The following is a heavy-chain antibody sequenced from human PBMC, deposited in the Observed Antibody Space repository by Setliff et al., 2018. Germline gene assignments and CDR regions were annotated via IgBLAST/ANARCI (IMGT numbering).Heavy chain of an antibody. D-gene: IGHD7-27*01. J-gene: IGHJ3*02. CDR1: GYIFTSYG. Sequence: RASVKVSCKASGYIFTSYGFSWVRQAPGQGLEWMGWINTNTGFPTYAQGFTGRFVFSLDTSVTTAYLQINSLKAEDTAVYYCTRDLSNWGYDVLDAFDIWGQGTMVTVSS. CDR3: TRDLSNWGYDVLDAFDI. V-gene: IGHV7-4-1*02. CDR2: INTNTGFP.